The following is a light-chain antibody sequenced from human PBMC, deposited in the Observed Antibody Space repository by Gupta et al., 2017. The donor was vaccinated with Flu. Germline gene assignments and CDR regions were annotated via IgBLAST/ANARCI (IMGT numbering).Light chain of an antibody. J-gene: IGKJ4*01. CDR2: GAS. CDR1: QGIRDD. Sequence: IHMTQTPSSLSASVGDRVTITCRASQGIRDDLGWFQQKPGKAPKRLIYGASNLESGVPSRFSGSGSGTEFTLTISSLQPEDFTTYYCLQYNTLPRTFGGGTKVHIK. V-gene: IGKV1-17*01. CDR3: LQYNTLPRT.